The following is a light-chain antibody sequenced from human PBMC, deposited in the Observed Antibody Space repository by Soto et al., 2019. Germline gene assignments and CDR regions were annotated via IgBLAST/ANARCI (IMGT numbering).Light chain of an antibody. J-gene: IGKJ1*01. CDR2: LGS. V-gene: IGKV2-28*01. Sequence: DIVMTQSPLSLPVTPGEPASISCRSSQSLLHSNGKNHLHWYLQTPGRSPQLLIFLGSNRASGVPDRFSGSGSGTDFTLRISRVEAEDVGVYYCMQALQAPSTFGQGTKVDIK. CDR3: MQALQAPST. CDR1: QSLLHSNGKNH.